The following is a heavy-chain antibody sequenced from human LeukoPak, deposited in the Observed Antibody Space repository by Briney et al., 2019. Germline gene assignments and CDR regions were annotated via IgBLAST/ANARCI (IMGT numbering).Heavy chain of an antibody. V-gene: IGHV4-34*01. CDR3: ATGAQRWLQLGY. CDR1: GGSFSGYY. D-gene: IGHD5-24*01. J-gene: IGHJ4*02. CDR2: MNHSGST. Sequence: ASETLSLTCAVYGGSFSGYYWSWIRQPPGKGLEWIGEMNHSGSTNYNPSLKSRVTISVDTSKNQFSLKLSSVTAADTAVYYCATGAQRWLQLGYWGQGTLVTVSS.